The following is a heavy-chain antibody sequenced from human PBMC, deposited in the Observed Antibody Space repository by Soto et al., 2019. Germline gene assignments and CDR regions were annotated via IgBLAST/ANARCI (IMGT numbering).Heavy chain of an antibody. CDR1: GLPFSASG. V-gene: IGHV3-33*01. CDR3: ARDKGVTCLDT. J-gene: IGHJ5*02. CDR2: IWSDGSKE. D-gene: IGHD3-16*01. Sequence: QAQLVESGGGVVQPGRSLRLSYAASGLPFSASGMHWVRQAPGKGLEWVAMIWSDGSKEYYADSVKGRFTITRDNSKNMIFLQMDSLRAEDTAVYYCARDKGVTCLDTWGQGNMVTVSS.